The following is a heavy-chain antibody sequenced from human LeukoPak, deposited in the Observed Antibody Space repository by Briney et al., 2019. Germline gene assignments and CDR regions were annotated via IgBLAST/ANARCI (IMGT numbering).Heavy chain of an antibody. Sequence: GGSLRLSCAASGFTFSDYYMSWIRQAPGKGLEWVSYISSSGSTIYYVDSVKGRFTISRDNAKNSLYLQMNSLRAEDTAVYYCARQRRCSGGSCYSGYYYGMDVWGQGTTVTVSS. D-gene: IGHD2-15*01. V-gene: IGHV3-11*01. J-gene: IGHJ6*02. CDR2: ISSSGSTI. CDR3: ARQRRCSGGSCYSGYYYGMDV. CDR1: GFTFSDYY.